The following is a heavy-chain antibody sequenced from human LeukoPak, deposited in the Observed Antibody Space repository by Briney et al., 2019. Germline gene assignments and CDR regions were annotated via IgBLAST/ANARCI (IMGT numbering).Heavy chain of an antibody. CDR1: GGSISSGGYY. J-gene: IGHJ3*02. CDR2: IYHSGST. CDR3: ARAPTPYCGGDCYLKGAFDI. V-gene: IGHV4-31*03. D-gene: IGHD2-21*01. Sequence: SETLSLTCTVSGGSISSGGYYWSWIRQHPGKGLEWIGYIYHSGSTYYNPSLKSRVTISVDTSKNQFSLKLSSVTAADTAVYYCARAPTPYCGGDCYLKGAFDIWGQGAMVTVSS.